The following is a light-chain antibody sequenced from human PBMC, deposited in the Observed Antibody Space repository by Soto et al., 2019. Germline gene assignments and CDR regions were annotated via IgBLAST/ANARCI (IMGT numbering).Light chain of an antibody. CDR3: SSFSSTSTLYV. Sequence: QSALTQPASVSGSPGQSITISCTGTNSDVGGHNYVSWYQHHPGKAPKLVIYEVSNRPSGVSNRFSGSKSGNTASLTISGLQAGDEADYHCSSFSSTSTLYVFGTGTQLTVL. CDR2: EVS. CDR1: NSDVGGHNY. V-gene: IGLV2-14*01. J-gene: IGLJ1*01.